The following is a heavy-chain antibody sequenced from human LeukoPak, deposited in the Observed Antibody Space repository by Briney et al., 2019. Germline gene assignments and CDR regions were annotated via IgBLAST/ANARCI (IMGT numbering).Heavy chain of an antibody. J-gene: IGHJ4*02. Sequence: GGSLRLSCAASGFTFSSYAMHWVRQAPGKGLEYVSAISSNGGSTYYANSVKGRFTISRDDSKNTLYLQMGSLRAEDMAVYYCARDCCSSTSAPFDYWGQGTLVTVSS. V-gene: IGHV3-64*01. CDR2: ISSNGGST. CDR1: GFTFSSYA. CDR3: ARDCCSSTSAPFDY. D-gene: IGHD2-2*01.